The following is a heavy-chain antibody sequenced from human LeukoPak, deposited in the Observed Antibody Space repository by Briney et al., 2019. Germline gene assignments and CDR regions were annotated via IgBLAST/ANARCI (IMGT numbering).Heavy chain of an antibody. V-gene: IGHV3-66*02. D-gene: IGHD2-15*01. CDR2: IYSGSST. J-gene: IGHJ4*02. Sequence: GGSLRLSCVASGFTVSSNYMSWVRQAPGKGLEWVSVIYSGSSTYFADSVKGRFTISRDNSKNTLYLQMNSLRAEDTAVCYCARAQPSCRDLDYWGQGTLVTVSS. CDR1: GFTVSSNY. CDR3: ARAQPSCRDLDY.